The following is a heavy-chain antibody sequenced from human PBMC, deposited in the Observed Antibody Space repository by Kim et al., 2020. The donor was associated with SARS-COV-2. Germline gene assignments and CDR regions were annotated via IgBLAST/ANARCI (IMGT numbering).Heavy chain of an antibody. CDR1: GFTFRSYW. V-gene: IGHV3-74*01. Sequence: GGSLRLSCAASGFTFRSYWMHWVRQAPGKGLVWVSRTNSDGSYTTYADSVKGRFTISRDNAKNTLYLQMNSLRAEDTAVYYCARGPYDSSGHYYSNWFDPWGQGTLVTVSS. CDR3: ARGPYDSSGHYYSNWFDP. D-gene: IGHD3-22*01. J-gene: IGHJ5*02. CDR2: TNSDGSYT.